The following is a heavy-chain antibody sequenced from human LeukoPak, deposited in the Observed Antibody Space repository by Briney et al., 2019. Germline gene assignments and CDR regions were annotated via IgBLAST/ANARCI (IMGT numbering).Heavy chain of an antibody. CDR3: ARVSPAIGYCSSNGCYDFYFDY. CDR2: INHSGST. J-gene: IGHJ4*02. Sequence: SETLSLTCAVYGGSFSGYYWSWIRQPPGKGLEWIGEINHSGSTNYNPSLKSRVTISVDTSKNQFSLKLSSVTAADTAVYYCARVSPAIGYCSSNGCYDFYFDYWGQG. CDR1: GGSFSGYY. V-gene: IGHV4-34*01. D-gene: IGHD2-2*01.